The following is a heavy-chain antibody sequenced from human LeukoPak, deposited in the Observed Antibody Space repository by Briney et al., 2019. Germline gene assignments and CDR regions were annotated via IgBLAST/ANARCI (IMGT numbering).Heavy chain of an antibody. Sequence: SETLSLTCTVSGGSISSYYWSWIRQPPGKGLEWIGHISYSGNTNYNPSLKSRVTISVDTSKNQFSLKLSSVTAEDTAVYYCARQGGYIAPLALWGQGTLVTVSS. V-gene: IGHV4-59*08. CDR1: GGSISSYY. D-gene: IGHD6-13*01. CDR3: ARQGGYIAPLAL. CDR2: ISYSGNT. J-gene: IGHJ4*02.